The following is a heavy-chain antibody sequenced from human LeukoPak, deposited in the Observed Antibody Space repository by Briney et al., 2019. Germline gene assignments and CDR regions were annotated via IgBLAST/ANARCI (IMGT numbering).Heavy chain of an antibody. D-gene: IGHD6-13*01. CDR1: GFTFSSYA. CDR3: ARSPFIIIAAGTATFDF. CDR2: VSGSAGTT. V-gene: IGHV3-23*01. Sequence: GGSLRLSCAASGFTFSSYAMSWVRQAPGKGLEWVSTVSGSAGTTDYADYVKGRFTISRDTSKNTLYLQMNSLRAEDTAVYYCARSPFIIIAAGTATFDFWGQGTLVTVPS. J-gene: IGHJ4*02.